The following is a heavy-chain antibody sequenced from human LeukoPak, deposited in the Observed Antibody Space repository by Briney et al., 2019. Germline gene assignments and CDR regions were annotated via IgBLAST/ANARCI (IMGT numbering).Heavy chain of an antibody. CDR1: GFIFIGYG. V-gene: IGHV3-30*02. CDR2: IRPDGHNK. Sequence: GGSLRLSCAASGFIFIGYGMHWVRQAPGKGPEWVDFIRPDGHNKYYADSVKGRFMISRDNSKNTVDLQMNSLRGDDTAMYYCAKEGVASWDVDVWGRGTTVTVSS. D-gene: IGHD3-3*02. J-gene: IGHJ6*04. CDR3: AKEGVASWDVDV.